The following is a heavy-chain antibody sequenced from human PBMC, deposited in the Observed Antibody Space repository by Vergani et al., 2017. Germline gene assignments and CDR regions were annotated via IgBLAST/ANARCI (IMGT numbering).Heavy chain of an antibody. CDR2: ITAIGSA. CDR3: ASRRPRLKLGSKSNAGTFDS. CDR1: GGSLSGYF. J-gene: IGHJ4*02. D-gene: IGHD3-10*01. Sequence: QVHLQQRGAGVLKPSETLSLTCGVIGGSLSGYFWSWIRQSPGRGLEWIGEITAIGSATYSPSATSRVTISVDTSRGEFTLTVTSVTAADTGLYFCASRRPRLKLGSKSNAGTFDSWGQGTLVTVSS. V-gene: IGHV4-34*02.